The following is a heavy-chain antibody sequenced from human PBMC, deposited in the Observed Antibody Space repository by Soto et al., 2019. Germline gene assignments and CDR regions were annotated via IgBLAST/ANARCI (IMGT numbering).Heavy chain of an antibody. CDR2: IDTGGSAT. CDR3: TRDKLTGDRREAFDI. D-gene: IGHD7-27*01. CDR1: GFTFSTYS. J-gene: IGHJ3*02. V-gene: IGHV3-48*02. Sequence: EVQLVESGGGLVQPGGSLRLSCAASGFTFSTYSVSWVRQAPGKGLEWVSYIDTGGSATYYADSVKGRFAISRDNAKNSLYLQVNSLRDEVTAIYYCTRDKLTGDRREAFDIWGQGTMVTVS.